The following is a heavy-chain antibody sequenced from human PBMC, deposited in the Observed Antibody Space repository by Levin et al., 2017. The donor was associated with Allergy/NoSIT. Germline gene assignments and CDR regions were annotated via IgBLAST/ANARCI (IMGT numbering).Heavy chain of an antibody. D-gene: IGHD2-15*01. V-gene: IGHV3-23*01. Sequence: GGSLRLSCAASXXXXXXYXMXXVGQGPWKGLEWVSSISGSGGSTYNADSVKGRFTISRDNSKNTLELQMNSLRAEDTAVYYCAKECSGGTCYAGGNDYDYGMDGWGQGTTVTVS. CDR2: ISGSGGST. J-gene: IGHJ6*02. CDR3: AKECSGGTCYAGGNDYDYGMDG. CDR1: XXXXXXYX.